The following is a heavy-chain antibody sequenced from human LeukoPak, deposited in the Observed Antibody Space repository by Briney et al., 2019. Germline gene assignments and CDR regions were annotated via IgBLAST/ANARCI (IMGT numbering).Heavy chain of an antibody. CDR1: GFTFSSYA. D-gene: IGHD2-21*02. Sequence: PGGSLRLSCAASGFTFSSYAMSWVRQAPGKGLEWVSAISGRGGSTYYADSVKGRFTISRDNSRNTLYLQMNSLRAEDTAVYYCAKALCGGDCYSLLSDYWGQGTLVTVSS. V-gene: IGHV3-23*01. J-gene: IGHJ4*02. CDR2: ISGRGGST. CDR3: AKALCGGDCYSLLSDY.